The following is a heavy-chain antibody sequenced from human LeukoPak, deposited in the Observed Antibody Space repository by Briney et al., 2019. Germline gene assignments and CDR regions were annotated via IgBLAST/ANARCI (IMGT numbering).Heavy chain of an antibody. CDR1: GGSISSYY. CDR3: ARGLDCSGGSCYSFDAFDI. CDR2: IYHSGST. J-gene: IGHJ3*02. Sequence: SETLSLTCTVSGGSISSYYWSWIRQPPGKGLEWIGSIYHSGSTYYNPSLKSRVTISVDTSKNQFSLKLSSVTAADTAVYYCARGLDCSGGSCYSFDAFDIWGQGTMVTVSS. V-gene: IGHV4-59*12. D-gene: IGHD2-15*01.